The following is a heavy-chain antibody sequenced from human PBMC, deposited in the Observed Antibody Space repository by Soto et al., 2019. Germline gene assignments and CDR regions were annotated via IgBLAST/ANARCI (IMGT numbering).Heavy chain of an antibody. D-gene: IGHD3-22*01. Sequence: EVQLVESGGGLVQPGGSLRLSCAVSGFTFNSYSMNWVRQAPGKGLEWVSYISNSVIHYADSVKGRFTISRDNAKNSLFLQMNSLRDEDTAVYYCATSEGYYTISGYYYVDYWGQGTLVTVSS. CDR3: ATSEGYYTISGYYYVDY. J-gene: IGHJ4*02. V-gene: IGHV3-48*02. CDR2: ISNSVI. CDR1: GFTFNSYS.